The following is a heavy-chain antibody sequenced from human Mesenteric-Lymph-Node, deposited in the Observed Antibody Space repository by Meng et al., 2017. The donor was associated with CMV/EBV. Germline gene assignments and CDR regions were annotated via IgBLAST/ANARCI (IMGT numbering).Heavy chain of an antibody. J-gene: IGHJ3*02. CDR1: GYTFTNYG. Sequence: ASVKVSCKASGYTFTNYGISWVRQTPGQGLERMGCISTPSGDTNYAQKLQGRVTMTTDTSTSTAYMELSSLRSDDTAVYYCARIKLRAFDIWGQGTMVTVSS. CDR2: ISTPSGDT. D-gene: IGHD3-10*01. CDR3: ARIKLRAFDI. V-gene: IGHV1-18*01.